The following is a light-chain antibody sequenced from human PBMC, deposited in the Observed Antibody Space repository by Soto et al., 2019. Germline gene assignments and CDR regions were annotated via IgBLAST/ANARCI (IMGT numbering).Light chain of an antibody. CDR1: TSDLGDYKY. Sequence: QSVLTQPASVSGSPGQSITISCTGTTSDLGDYKYISWYQQHPGKVPKLIIYEVTNRPSGVSNRFSASKSGNTASLTISGLQAEDEADYYCTSYTSNTTWVFGGGTKLTVL. CDR3: TSYTSNTTWV. J-gene: IGLJ3*02. CDR2: EVT. V-gene: IGLV2-14*01.